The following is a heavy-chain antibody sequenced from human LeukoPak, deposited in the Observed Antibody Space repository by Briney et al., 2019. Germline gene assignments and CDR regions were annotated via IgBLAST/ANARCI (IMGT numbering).Heavy chain of an antibody. CDR1: GFTFSTHS. D-gene: IGHD6-13*01. V-gene: IGHV3-48*01. J-gene: IGHJ4*02. CDR2: IHGRTSPI. Sequence: PGGSLRLSCAASGFTFSTHSFNWGRQAPGKGLQWVSYIHGRTSPIYYADSVRGRFTISRDNAKNSVSLHMNRLRVQDTAVYYCARDASNGQQDYWGQGTLVTVSS. CDR3: ARDASNGQQDY.